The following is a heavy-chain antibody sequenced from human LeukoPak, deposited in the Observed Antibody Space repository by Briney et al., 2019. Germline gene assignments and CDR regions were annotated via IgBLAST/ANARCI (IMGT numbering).Heavy chain of an antibody. CDR1: GYTFTSYY. Sequence: ASVKVSCKASGYTFTSYYMHWVRQAPGQGLEWMGGIIPIFGTSNYAQRFQGRVTITADESTSTAYMELSSLRSEDTAVYYCARDRGIAAARPDYYFDYWGQGTLVTVSS. J-gene: IGHJ4*02. D-gene: IGHD6-13*01. CDR3: ARDRGIAAARPDYYFDY. V-gene: IGHV1-69*13. CDR2: IIPIFGTS.